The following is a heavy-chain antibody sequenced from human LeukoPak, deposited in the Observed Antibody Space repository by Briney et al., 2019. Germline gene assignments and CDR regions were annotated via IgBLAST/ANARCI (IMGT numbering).Heavy chain of an antibody. J-gene: IGHJ3*02. CDR2: ISCSRGRT. D-gene: IGHD1-14*01. CDR1: GFTFSSYA. Sequence: GGSLRLSCAASGFTFSSYARSWVRQAPGKGLEWVSAISCSRGRTYYADSEKGRFTRSRDNPKNTLYLQMNTLRAEDTAVYYCAKDRNHYAAFDIWGQGTMVTVSS. V-gene: IGHV3-23*01. CDR3: AKDRNHYAAFDI.